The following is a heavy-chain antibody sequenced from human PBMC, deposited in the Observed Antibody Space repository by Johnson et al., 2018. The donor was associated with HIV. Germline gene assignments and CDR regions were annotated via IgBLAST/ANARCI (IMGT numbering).Heavy chain of an antibody. CDR3: ARAGGTGTAYDAFDM. J-gene: IGHJ3*02. D-gene: IGHD1-7*01. CDR2: INWSGGSA. V-gene: IGHV3-20*04. Sequence: VQLVESGGGLVQPGRSLRLSCAGSGFTFNDYGMSWVRQAPGKGLEWVSGINWSGGSAGYALSVKGRFTISRDNAKNSLYLQMNSLRAEDTALYYCARAGGTGTAYDAFDMWGQGTMVTVSS. CDR1: GFTFNDYG.